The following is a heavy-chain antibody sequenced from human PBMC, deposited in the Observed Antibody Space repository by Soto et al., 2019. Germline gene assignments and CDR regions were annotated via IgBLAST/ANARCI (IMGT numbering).Heavy chain of an antibody. CDR3: SRLDSYGSGFDY. Sequence: SETLSLTCTVSGGSISSYYWSWIRQPPGKGLEWIGYIYYSGSTNYNPSLKSRVTISVDTSKNQFSLKLSSVTAADTAVYYCSRLDSYGSGFDYWGQGTLVTVSS. J-gene: IGHJ4*02. D-gene: IGHD5-18*01. CDR1: GGSISSYY. CDR2: IYYSGST. V-gene: IGHV4-59*08.